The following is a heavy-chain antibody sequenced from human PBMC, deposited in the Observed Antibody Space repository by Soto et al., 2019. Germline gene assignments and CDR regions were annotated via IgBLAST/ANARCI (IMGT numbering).Heavy chain of an antibody. CDR2: ISSGSSNI. V-gene: IGHV3-21*01. D-gene: IGHD2-15*01. CDR1: RFAFRSYN. J-gene: IGHJ4*02. Sequence: EVQLVESGGGLVKPGGSLTLSCAASRFAFRSYNMNWVRQAPGKGLEWVASISSGSSNIYYADSVKGRFTISRDNAQNSLFLQMDSLRAEDSAVYYCASATVVAATFDFWGQGTLVTVSS. CDR3: ASATVVAATFDF.